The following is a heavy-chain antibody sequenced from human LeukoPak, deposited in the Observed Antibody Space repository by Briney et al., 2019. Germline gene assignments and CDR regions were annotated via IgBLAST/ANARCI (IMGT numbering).Heavy chain of an antibody. J-gene: IGHJ3*02. CDR2: INPSGGST. CDR1: GYTFTSYY. CDR3: ARVHAYCSSTSCYSGDAFDI. V-gene: IGHV1-46*01. Sequence: ASVKVSCKASGYTFTSYYMHWVRQAPGQGLEWMGIINPSGGSTSYAQKFQGRVTMTRDTSTSTVYMELSSLRSEDTAVYYCARVHAYCSSTSCYSGDAFDIWGQGTMVTVSS. D-gene: IGHD2-2*02.